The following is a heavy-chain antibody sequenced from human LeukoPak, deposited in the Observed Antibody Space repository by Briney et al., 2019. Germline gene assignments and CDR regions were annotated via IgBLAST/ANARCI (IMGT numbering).Heavy chain of an antibody. V-gene: IGHV1-46*01. Sequence: ASVEVSCKASGYTFTSYYMHWVRQAPGQGLEWMGIINPSGGSTSYAQKFQGRVTMTRDTSTSTVYMELSSLRSEDTAVYYCARDKGATGTTARYLLSPWGQGTLVTVSS. CDR3: ARDKGATGTTARYLLSP. D-gene: IGHD1-1*01. CDR1: GYTFTSYY. CDR2: INPSGGST. J-gene: IGHJ5*02.